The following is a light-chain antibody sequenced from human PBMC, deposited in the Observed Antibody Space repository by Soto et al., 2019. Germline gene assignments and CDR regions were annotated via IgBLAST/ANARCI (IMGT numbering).Light chain of an antibody. CDR3: SSYAGSNNFV. CDR1: SSDVGGYNY. Sequence: QSVLTQPPSASGSPGQSVAISCTGTSSDVGGYNYVSWYQQYPGKAPKLMIYDVSKRPSGVPDRFSGSKSGNTASLTVSGLQAEDEADYYCSSYAGSNNFVFGTGTKVSVL. V-gene: IGLV2-8*01. J-gene: IGLJ1*01. CDR2: DVS.